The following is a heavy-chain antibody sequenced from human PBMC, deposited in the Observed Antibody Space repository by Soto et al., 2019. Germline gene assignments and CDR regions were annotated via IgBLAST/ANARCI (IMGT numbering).Heavy chain of an antibody. D-gene: IGHD1-26*01. CDR2: INHSGST. CDR1: GGSFSGYY. V-gene: IGHV4-34*01. Sequence: QVQLQQWGAGLLKPSETLSLTCAVYGGSFSGYYWSWIRQPPGKGLEWIGEINHSGSTNYNPSLKSRVTISVDTSKNQFSLKLSSVTAADTAVYYCARGTVGAKGVGAFDIWGQGTMVTVSS. CDR3: ARGTVGAKGVGAFDI. J-gene: IGHJ3*02.